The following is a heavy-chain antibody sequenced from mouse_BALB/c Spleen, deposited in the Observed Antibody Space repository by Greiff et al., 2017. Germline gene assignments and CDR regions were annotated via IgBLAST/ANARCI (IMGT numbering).Heavy chain of an antibody. D-gene: IGHD1-1*01. Sequence: EVQLQQSGAELVKPGASVKLSCTASGFNIKDTYMHWVKQRPEQGLEWIGRIDPANGNTQYDPKFQGKATLTADTASNTAYLQLSSLTSEDTAVYYCARSYDWYFDVGGAGTTVTGAS. CDR3: ARSYDWYFDV. CDR1: GFNIKDTY. J-gene: IGHJ1*01. V-gene: IGHV14-3*02. CDR2: IDPANGNT.